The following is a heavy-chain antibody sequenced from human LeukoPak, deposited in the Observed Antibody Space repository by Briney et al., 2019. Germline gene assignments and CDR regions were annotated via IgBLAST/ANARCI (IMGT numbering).Heavy chain of an antibody. J-gene: IGHJ5*02. D-gene: IGHD1-26*01. CDR1: GGTFSSYT. CDR3: ARQETSIVGATTNWFDP. Sequence: SVKVSSKASGGTFSSYTISWVRQAPGQGLEWMGRIIPILGIANYAQKFQGRVTMTADKSTSTAYMELSSLRSEDTAVYYCARQETSIVGATTNWFDPWGQGALVTVSS. CDR2: IIPILGIA. V-gene: IGHV1-69*02.